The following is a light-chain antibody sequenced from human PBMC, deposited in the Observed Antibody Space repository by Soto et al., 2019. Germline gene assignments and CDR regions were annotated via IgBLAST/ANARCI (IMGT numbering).Light chain of an antibody. CDR1: QSIRTN. Sequence: EIVLTQSPATLSVSAGGTVTLSCRASQSIRTNVAWYQQIPGQAPRLLVYGASTRATGVPARFSGSGSGIEFTLTISSLQSEDSAVYYCRQRSNWPFTFGPGAKVDIK. CDR3: RQRSNWPFT. CDR2: GAS. J-gene: IGKJ3*01. V-gene: IGKV3-15*01.